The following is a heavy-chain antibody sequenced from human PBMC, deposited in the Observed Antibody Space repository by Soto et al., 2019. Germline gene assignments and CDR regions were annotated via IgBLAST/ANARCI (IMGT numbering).Heavy chain of an antibody. V-gene: IGHV3-23*01. CDR2: ISGSGGSK. D-gene: IGHD3-10*01. J-gene: IGHJ4*02. Sequence: EVQLLESGGGLVQPGGSLRLSCAASGFTFSSYAMSWVRQALGKGLEWVSAISGSGGSKYYADSVKGRFTISRDNSKNTLYLQMNSLRAEDTAVYYCAKLNMGLLWFGELLRRSNYFDYWGQGTLVTVSS. CDR3: AKLNMGLLWFGELLRRSNYFDY. CDR1: GFTFSSYA.